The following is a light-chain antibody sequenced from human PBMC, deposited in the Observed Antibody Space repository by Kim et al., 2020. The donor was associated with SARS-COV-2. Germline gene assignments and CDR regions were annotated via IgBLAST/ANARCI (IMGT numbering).Light chain of an antibody. J-gene: IGKJ2*01. Sequence: CPGERATLSCRASQSVSSSYLAWYQQKPGQAPRLLIYGASSRATGIPDRFSASGSGTDFTLTISRLEPEDFAVYYCQQYGSSPRYTFGQGTKLEIK. V-gene: IGKV3-20*01. CDR3: QQYGSSPRYT. CDR2: GAS. CDR1: QSVSSSY.